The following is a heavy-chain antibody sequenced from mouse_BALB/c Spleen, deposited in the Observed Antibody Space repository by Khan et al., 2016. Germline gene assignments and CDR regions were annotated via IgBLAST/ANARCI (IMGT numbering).Heavy chain of an antibody. D-gene: IGHD2-4*01. CDR1: GYSITSGYS. CDR2: IHYSGTT. J-gene: IGHJ3*01. CDR3: ASYDYYDPWFAY. V-gene: IGHV3-1*02. Sequence: EVQLQESGPDLVKPSQSLSLTCTVTGYSITSGYSWHWIRQFPGNKLEWMGYIHYSGTTNYNPSLKSRTSVTRDTSKNQFFLQLNSVTTEDTATYYCASYDYYDPWFAYWGQGTLVTVSA.